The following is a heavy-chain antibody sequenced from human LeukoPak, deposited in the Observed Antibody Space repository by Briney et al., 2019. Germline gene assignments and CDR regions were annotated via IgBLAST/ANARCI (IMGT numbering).Heavy chain of an antibody. D-gene: IGHD4-17*01. CDR1: GGSISSGGYY. Sequence: SETLSLTCTVSGGSISSGGYYWSWIRQHPGKGLEWVGYIYYSGSTYYNPSLKSRVTISVDTSKNQLSLKLSSVTAADTAVYYWARDRGRMTTVTTGPGILGDFDLWGRGTLVTVSS. CDR3: ARDRGRMTTVTTGPGILGDFDL. CDR2: IYYSGST. V-gene: IGHV4-31*03. J-gene: IGHJ2*01.